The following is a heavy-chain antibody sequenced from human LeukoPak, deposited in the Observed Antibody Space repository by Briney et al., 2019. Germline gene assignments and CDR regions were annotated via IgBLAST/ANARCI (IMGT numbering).Heavy chain of an antibody. Sequence: SETLSLTCTVSGGSISSGDYYWSWIRQPPGKGLEWIGYTYYSGSTYYNPSLKSRVTISVDTSKNQFSLKLSSVTAADTAVYYCARAPETMVRGVIPHAFDIWGQGTMVTVSS. V-gene: IGHV4-30-4*01. CDR3: ARAPETMVRGVIPHAFDI. J-gene: IGHJ3*02. D-gene: IGHD3-10*01. CDR1: GGSISSGDYY. CDR2: TYYSGST.